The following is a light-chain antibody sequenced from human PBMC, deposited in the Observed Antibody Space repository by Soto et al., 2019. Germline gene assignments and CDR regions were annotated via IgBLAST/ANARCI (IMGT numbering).Light chain of an antibody. Sequence: DIPMTQSPSSVSASVGDRVTITCRASQYISNWLAWYQQKPGKAPKLLIYAASSLVNGVPSRFSGSGSGTNFTLTISSLQPEDLATYYCQQANSFPFGGGTKVEI. J-gene: IGKJ4*01. V-gene: IGKV1-12*01. CDR3: QQANSFP. CDR2: AAS. CDR1: QYISNW.